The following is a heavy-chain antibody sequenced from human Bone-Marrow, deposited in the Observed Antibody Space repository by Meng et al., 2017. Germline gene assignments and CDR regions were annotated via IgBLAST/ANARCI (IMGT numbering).Heavy chain of an antibody. D-gene: IGHD3-22*01. V-gene: IGHV1-69*04. CDR3: ARDYYDSSGPDY. J-gene: IGHJ4*02. CDR2: IIPILGIA. CDR1: GGTFSSYT. Sequence: SVKVSCKASGGTFSSYTISWVRQAPGQGLEWVGRIIPILGIANYAQKFQGRVTITADKSTSTAYMELSSLRSEDTAVYYCARDYYDSSGPDYWGQGTLVTVSS.